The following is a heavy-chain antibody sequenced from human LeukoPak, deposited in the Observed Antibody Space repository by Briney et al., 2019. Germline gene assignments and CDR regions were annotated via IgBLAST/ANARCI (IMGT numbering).Heavy chain of an antibody. V-gene: IGHV3-48*01. J-gene: IGHJ4*02. CDR2: ISSSSSAI. Sequence: GGSLRLSCAASGFTFSSYSMNWVRQAPGKGLEWVSYISSSSSAIYYADSVKGRFTISRDNAKNSLYLQMNSLRAEDTAVYYCARERNVDIVATIPDYWGQGTLVTVSS. CDR1: GFTFSSYS. CDR3: ARERNVDIVATIPDY. D-gene: IGHD5-12*01.